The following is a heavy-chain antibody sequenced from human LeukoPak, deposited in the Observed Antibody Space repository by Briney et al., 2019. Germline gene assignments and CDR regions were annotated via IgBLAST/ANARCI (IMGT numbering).Heavy chain of an antibody. CDR1: GGTFSSYA. CDR2: IISIFGTA. D-gene: IGHD2-2*01. V-gene: IGHV1-69*05. Sequence: SVKVSCKASGGTFSSYAISWVRQAPGQGLEWMGGIISIFGTANYAQKFQGRVTITTDESTSTAYMELSSLRSEDTAVYYRAREPYCSSTSCPYYFDYWGQGTLVTVSS. CDR3: AREPYCSSTSCPYYFDY. J-gene: IGHJ4*02.